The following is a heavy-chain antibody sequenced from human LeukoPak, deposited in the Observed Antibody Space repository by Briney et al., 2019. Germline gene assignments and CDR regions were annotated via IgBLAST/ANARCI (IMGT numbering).Heavy chain of an antibody. J-gene: IGHJ3*02. Sequence: GGSLRLSCAASGFTFSTYAMTWVRQAPGKGLEYVSSISDDGNSPYYAQSVKGRFTIYRDNSKNTLYLQMNSLRAEDTAVYYCAKDLHYDFWSGSPFDIWGQGTMVTVSS. CDR1: GFTFSTYA. CDR3: AKDLHYDFWSGSPFDI. D-gene: IGHD3-3*01. V-gene: IGHV3-23*01. CDR2: ISDDGNSP.